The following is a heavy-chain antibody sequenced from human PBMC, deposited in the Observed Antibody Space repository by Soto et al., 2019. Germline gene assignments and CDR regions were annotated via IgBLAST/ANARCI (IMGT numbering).Heavy chain of an antibody. D-gene: IGHD6-13*01. J-gene: IGHJ5*02. CDR1: GGSFSGYY. V-gene: IGHV4-34*01. CDR3: ASYRDSSNWLKWFDP. CDR2: INHSGST. Sequence: SETLSLTCAVYGGSFSGYYWSWIRQPPGKGLEWIGEINHSGSTNYNPSLKSRVTISVDTSKNQFSLKLTSVTDADTAVYYCASYRDSSNWLKWFDPWGQGTLVNVSS.